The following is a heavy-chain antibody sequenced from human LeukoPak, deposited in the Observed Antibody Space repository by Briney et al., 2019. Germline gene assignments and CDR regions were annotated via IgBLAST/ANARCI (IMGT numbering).Heavy chain of an antibody. CDR3: ARDRAASIAARHYYMDV. V-gene: IGHV1-69*05. J-gene: IGHJ6*03. Sequence: SVKVSCKASGGTFSSYAIIWVRQAPGQGLEWMGGIIPIFGTANYAQKFQGRVTITTDESTSTAYMELSSLRSEDTAVYYCARDRAASIAARHYYMDVWGKGTTVTVSS. D-gene: IGHD6-6*01. CDR1: GGTFSSYA. CDR2: IIPIFGTA.